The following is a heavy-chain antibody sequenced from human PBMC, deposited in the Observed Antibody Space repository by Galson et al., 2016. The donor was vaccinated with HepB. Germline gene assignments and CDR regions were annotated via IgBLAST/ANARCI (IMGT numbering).Heavy chain of an antibody. CDR2: IFSNGKE. J-gene: IGHJ4*02. CDR3: ARILNSRLTMVRGVTNLPDY. V-gene: IGHV2-26*01. CDR1: GFSLTSAWVG. D-gene: IGHD3-10*01. Sequence: PALVKPTQTLTLTCTVSGFSLTSAWVGVTWIRQPPGKALEWLASIFSNGKESYTTSLKSRLTISKDTSKSQVVLTMTNMDPVDTATYHCARILNSRLTMVRGVTNLPDYWGQGTLVTVAS.